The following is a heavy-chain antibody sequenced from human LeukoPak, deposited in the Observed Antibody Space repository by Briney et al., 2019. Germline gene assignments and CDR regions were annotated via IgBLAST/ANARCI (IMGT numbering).Heavy chain of an antibody. CDR1: GFTFSSYG. CDR2: ISGSGGST. Sequence: GGSLRLSCAASGFTFSSYGMHWVRQAPGKGLEWVSAISGSGGSTYYADSVKGRFTISRDNSKNTLYLQMNSLRAEDTAVDYCAKDGGVWAPDYYYYMDVWGKGTTVTISS. J-gene: IGHJ6*03. V-gene: IGHV3-23*01. D-gene: IGHD3-16*01. CDR3: AKDGGVWAPDYYYYMDV.